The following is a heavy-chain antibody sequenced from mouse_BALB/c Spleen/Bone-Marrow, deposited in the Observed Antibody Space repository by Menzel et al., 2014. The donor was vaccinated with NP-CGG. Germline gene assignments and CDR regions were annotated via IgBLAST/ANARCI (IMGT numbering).Heavy chain of an antibody. V-gene: IGHV14-3*02. CDR1: GFNIKDTY. CDR3: ARSLYDGYFSWFAY. J-gene: IGHJ3*01. CDR2: IDPANGNT. Sequence: VQLQQSGAELVKPGASVKLSCTASGFNIKDTYMHWVKQRPEQGLEWIGRIDPANGNTKYDPKFQGKATITADTSSNTAYLQLSSLTSEDTAVYYCARSLYDGYFSWFAYWGQETLVTVSA. D-gene: IGHD2-3*01.